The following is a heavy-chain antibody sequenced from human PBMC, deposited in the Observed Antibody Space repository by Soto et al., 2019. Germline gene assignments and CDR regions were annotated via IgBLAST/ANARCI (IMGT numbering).Heavy chain of an antibody. V-gene: IGHV3-74*01. CDR1: GFTFSSYW. Sequence: EVQLVESGGGLVQPGGSLRLSCAASGFTFSSYWMHWVRQAPGKGLVWVSRINSDGSSTSYADSVKGRFTISRDNVKNTRYLQMNSLRAEDTVVYYCVSLGSITGTEPFDYWGQGTLVTVSS. J-gene: IGHJ4*02. D-gene: IGHD1-20*01. CDR3: VSLGSITGTEPFDY. CDR2: INSDGSST.